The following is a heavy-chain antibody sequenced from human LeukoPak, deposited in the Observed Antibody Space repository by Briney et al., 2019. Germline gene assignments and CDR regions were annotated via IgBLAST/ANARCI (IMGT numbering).Heavy chain of an antibody. CDR1: GYTFTSYD. CDR3: ARGRPRSGSYYVYY. V-gene: IGHV1-8*01. Sequence: ASVKVSCKASGYTFTSYDINWVRQATGQGLEWMGWMNPNSGNTGYAQKFQGRVTTTRNTSISTAYMELSSLRSEDTAVYYCARGRPRSGSYYVYYWGQGTLVTVSS. J-gene: IGHJ4*02. D-gene: IGHD3-10*01. CDR2: MNPNSGNT.